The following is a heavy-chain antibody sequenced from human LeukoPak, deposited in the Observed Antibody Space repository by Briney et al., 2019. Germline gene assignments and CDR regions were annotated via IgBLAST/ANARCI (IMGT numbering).Heavy chain of an antibody. V-gene: IGHV3-7*01. CDR2: IKQDESEK. D-gene: IGHD3-3*01. CDR3: APEFGVVIPLLDY. J-gene: IGHJ4*02. CDR1: GFTFSSYW. Sequence: GGSLRLSCAASGFTFSSYWMNWVRQAPGKGLEWVANIKQDESEKYYVDSVKGRFTISRDNAKNSLYLQMDSLRAEDTAVYYCAPEFGVVIPLLDYWGQGALVTVSS.